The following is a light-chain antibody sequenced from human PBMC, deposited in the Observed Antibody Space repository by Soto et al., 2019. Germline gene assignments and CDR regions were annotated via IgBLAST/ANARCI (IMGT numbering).Light chain of an antibody. J-gene: IGLJ3*02. CDR1: NSDVGAYNY. Sequence: QSAPTQPASVSGSPGQSITISCTGSNSDVGAYNYVSWYQQHPGKAPKLIIYEVNNRPSGVSYRFSGSKSGNTASLTISGLQAEDEADYYCASYTVSHTRVFGGGTKLTVL. CDR2: EVN. CDR3: ASYTVSHTRV. V-gene: IGLV2-14*01.